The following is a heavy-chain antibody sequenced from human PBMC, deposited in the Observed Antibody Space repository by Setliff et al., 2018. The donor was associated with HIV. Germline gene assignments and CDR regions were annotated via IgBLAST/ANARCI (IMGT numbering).Heavy chain of an antibody. J-gene: IGHJ4*02. CDR2: INQDGSEK. V-gene: IGHV3-7*01. D-gene: IGHD6-13*01. Sequence: TGGSLRLSCAASGFTFSSYWVSWVRQAPGKGLEWVANINQDGSEKYYVDSVKGRFTISRDNAKNTLYLQMNSLRAEDTAVYYCARGGSNSWSPFDYWGQGTLVTVSS. CDR3: ARGGSNSWSPFDY. CDR1: GFTFSSYW.